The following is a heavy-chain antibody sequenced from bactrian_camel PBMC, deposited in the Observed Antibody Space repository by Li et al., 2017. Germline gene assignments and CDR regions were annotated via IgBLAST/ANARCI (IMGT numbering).Heavy chain of an antibody. Sequence: HVQLVESGGGSVETGGSLRLSCGVSGYAYYRNCLAWFRRAPGKEREAVAVIYDAAVTTWYADSVKDRFTISNDNAKNTLYLQMNSLKPEDTALYYCAADDSWICGDRAERFRYRGQGTQVTVSS. CDR1: GYAYYRNC. J-gene: IGHJ6*01. CDR2: IYDAAVTT. CDR3: AADDSWICGDRAERFRY. D-gene: IGHD4*01. V-gene: IGHV3-3*01.